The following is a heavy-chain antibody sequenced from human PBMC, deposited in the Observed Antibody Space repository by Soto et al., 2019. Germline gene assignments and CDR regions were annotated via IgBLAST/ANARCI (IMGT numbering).Heavy chain of an antibody. CDR3: ASGYGDYVGWFDP. J-gene: IGHJ5*02. D-gene: IGHD4-17*01. V-gene: IGHV4-31*03. Sequence: SETLSLTCTVSGGSISSGGYYWSWIRQHPGKGLEWIGYIYYSGSTYYNPSLKSRVTISVDTSKNQFSLKLSSVTAADTAVYYCASGYGDYVGWFDPWGQGTLVTVSS. CDR1: GGSISSGGYY. CDR2: IYYSGST.